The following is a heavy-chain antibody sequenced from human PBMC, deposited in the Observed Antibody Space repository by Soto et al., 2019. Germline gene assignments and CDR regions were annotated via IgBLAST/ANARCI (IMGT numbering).Heavy chain of an antibody. V-gene: IGHV3-23*01. J-gene: IGHJ4*02. CDR1: GFTFSSYA. CDR3: ARTAVDPGGDYFDY. D-gene: IGHD6-19*01. Sequence: GGSLRLSCAASGFTFSSYAMSWVRQAPGKGLEWVSAISGSGGSTYYAEYVKGRFTISRDNSKNTLYLQMNSLRAEDTAVYYCARTAVDPGGDYFDYWGQGTLVTVSS. CDR2: ISGSGGST.